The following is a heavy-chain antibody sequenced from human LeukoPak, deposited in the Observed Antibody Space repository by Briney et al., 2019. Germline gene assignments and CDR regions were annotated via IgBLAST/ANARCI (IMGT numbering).Heavy chain of an antibody. Sequence: GGSLRLSCAASGFTFSSYSMNWVRQAPGKGLEWVSSISSSSSYIYYADSVKGRFTISRDNAKNSLYLQMNSLRDEDTAVYYCARDGGGWSGYHFDNWGQGTLVTVSS. V-gene: IGHV3-21*01. CDR2: ISSSSSYI. CDR3: ARDGGGWSGYHFDN. J-gene: IGHJ4*02. D-gene: IGHD6-19*01. CDR1: GFTFSSYS.